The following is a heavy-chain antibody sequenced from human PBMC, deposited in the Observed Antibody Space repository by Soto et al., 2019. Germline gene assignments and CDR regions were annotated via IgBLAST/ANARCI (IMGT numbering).Heavy chain of an antibody. J-gene: IGHJ5*02. CDR2: ISYEGSNK. CDR3: AKGAEKRSDNWFDP. D-gene: IGHD6-25*01. Sequence: GGSLRLSCAASGFTFSPHAMHWVRQGPGKGLEWVAVISYEGSNKYYADSVKGRFTISRDNSKNTLYLQMNSLRAEDTAVYYCAKGAEKRSDNWFDPWGQGTLVTVSS. V-gene: IGHV3-30-3*01. CDR1: GFTFSPHA.